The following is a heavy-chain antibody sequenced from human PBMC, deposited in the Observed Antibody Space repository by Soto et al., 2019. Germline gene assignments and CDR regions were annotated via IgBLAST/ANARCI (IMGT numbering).Heavy chain of an antibody. Sequence: QVQLVQSGAEVKKPGSSVKVSCKASGGTFSSYAISWVRQAPGQGLEWMGGIIPIFGTANYAQKFQGRVTITADESTSTAYMELSSLRSEDTAVYYCASDCGGDFCSPQPHPGWFDPWGQGSLVTVSS. D-gene: IGHD2-21*02. CDR2: IIPIFGTA. V-gene: IGHV1-69*01. CDR1: GGTFSSYA. J-gene: IGHJ5*02. CDR3: ASDCGGDFCSPQPHPGWFDP.